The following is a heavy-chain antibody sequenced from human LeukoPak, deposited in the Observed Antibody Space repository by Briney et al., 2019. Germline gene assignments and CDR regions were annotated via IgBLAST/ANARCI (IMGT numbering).Heavy chain of an antibody. CDR3: ARALGAPDPLLGTHYYGMDV. CDR2: IIPIFGTA. Sequence: ASVKVSCKASGGTFSSYAISWVRQAPGQGLEWMGGIIPIFGTANYAQKFQGRVTITADESTSTAYMELSSLRSEDTAVYYCARALGAPDPLLGTHYYGMDVWGKGTTVTVSS. J-gene: IGHJ6*04. V-gene: IGHV1-69*01. CDR1: GGTFSSYA. D-gene: IGHD2-2*01.